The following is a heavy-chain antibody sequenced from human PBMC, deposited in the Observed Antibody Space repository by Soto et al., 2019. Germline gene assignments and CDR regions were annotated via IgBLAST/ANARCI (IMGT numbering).Heavy chain of an antibody. CDR3: AKDFLPAYYLPGY. Sequence: LIRSCAASGFTLYNYAMHWVRQAPGKGLEWVSVISWNGGNKCYADSVKGRFTISRDNSKNTLYLQMNSLRAEDTSVYYCAKDFLPAYYLPGYWGQGTLVTVSS. V-gene: IGHV3-9*01. CDR2: ISWNGGNK. D-gene: IGHD3-9*01. J-gene: IGHJ4*02. CDR1: GFTLYNYA.